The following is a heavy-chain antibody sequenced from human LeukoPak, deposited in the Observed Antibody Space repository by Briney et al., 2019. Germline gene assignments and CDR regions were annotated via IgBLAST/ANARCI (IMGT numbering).Heavy chain of an antibody. V-gene: IGHV4-39*07. Sequence: PSETLSLTCTVSGGSVSSGSYYWGWIRQPPGKGLEWIGNIYYSGSTYYNPSLKSRVTISVETSKNQFSLKLSSVTAADTAVYYCARSSGYLFDPWGQGILVTVSS. CDR1: GGSVSSGSYY. CDR2: IYYSGST. J-gene: IGHJ5*02. CDR3: ARSSGYLFDP. D-gene: IGHD3-22*01.